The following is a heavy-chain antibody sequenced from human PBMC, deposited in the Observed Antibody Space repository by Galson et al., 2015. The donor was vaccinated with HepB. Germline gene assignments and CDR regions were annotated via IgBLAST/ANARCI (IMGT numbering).Heavy chain of an antibody. CDR3: AREWGGYSYYMDV. CDR2: ISSSSSCI. V-gene: IGHV3-21*01. CDR1: GFTLRSYI. Sequence: SLRLSCAASGFTLRSYIMNWVRQVPGKGLEWVSSISSSSSCIYYADSVKGRFTISRDNAKNSLFLQMNSLRAEDTALYYCAREWGGYSYYMDVWGKGTAVTVSS. D-gene: IGHD3-16*01. J-gene: IGHJ6*03.